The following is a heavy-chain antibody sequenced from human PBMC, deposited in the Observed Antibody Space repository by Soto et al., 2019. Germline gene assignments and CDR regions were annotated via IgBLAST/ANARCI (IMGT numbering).Heavy chain of an antibody. J-gene: IGHJ6*02. D-gene: IGHD6-13*01. V-gene: IGHV3-33*01. CDR1: GFTFSSYG. Sequence: QVQLVESGGGVVQPGRSLRLSCAASGFTFSSYGMHWVRQAPGKGLEWVAVIWYDGSNKYYGDSVKGRFTISRDNSKNTLYLQMNSLRAEDTAVYYCARDRGGSSWYGYYYGMDVWGQGTTVTVSS. CDR3: ARDRGGSSWYGYYYGMDV. CDR2: IWYDGSNK.